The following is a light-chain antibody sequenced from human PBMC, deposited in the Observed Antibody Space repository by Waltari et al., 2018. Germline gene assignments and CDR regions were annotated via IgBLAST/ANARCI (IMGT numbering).Light chain of an antibody. CDR3: AAWDDSLYWV. V-gene: IGLV1-47*01. J-gene: IGLJ3*02. CDR1: SSNIGINY. Sequence: QSVLTQPPSASGTPGQRVTISCSGSSSNIGINYVYWYQQLPGTAPNLLIYGNNQRPSGVPDRFSGSQSGTSASLAISGLRSEDEADYYCAAWDDSLYWVFGGGTKLPVL. CDR2: GNN.